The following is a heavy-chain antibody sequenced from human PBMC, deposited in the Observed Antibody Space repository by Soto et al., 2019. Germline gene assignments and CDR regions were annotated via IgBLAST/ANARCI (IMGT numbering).Heavy chain of an antibody. V-gene: IGHV3-33*06. CDR3: AKYYDFWSGYHSP. J-gene: IGHJ5*02. CDR2: IWYDGSNK. CDR1: GFTFSSYG. Sequence: GGSLRLSCAASGFTFSSYGMHWVRQAPGKGLEWVAVIWYDGSNKYYADSVKGRFTISRDNSKNTLYLQMNSLRAEDTAVYYFAKYYDFWSGYHSPWGQGTLVPVSS. D-gene: IGHD3-3*01.